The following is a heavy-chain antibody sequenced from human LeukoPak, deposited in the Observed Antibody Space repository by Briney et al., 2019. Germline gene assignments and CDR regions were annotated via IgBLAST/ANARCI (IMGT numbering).Heavy chain of an antibody. J-gene: IGHJ6*03. CDR3: ARAYSSSSGVYYYYYMDV. CDR2: MNPNSGNT. Sequence: ASVKVSCKASGYTFTSYDINWVRQATGQGLEWMGRMNPNSGNTGYAQKFQGRVTMTRNTSISTAYMELSSLRSEDTAVYYCARAYSSSSGVYYYYYMDVWGKGTTVTVSS. CDR1: GYTFTSYD. D-gene: IGHD6-6*01. V-gene: IGHV1-8*01.